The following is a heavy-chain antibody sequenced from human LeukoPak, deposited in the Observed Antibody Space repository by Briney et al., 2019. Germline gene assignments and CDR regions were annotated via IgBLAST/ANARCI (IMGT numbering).Heavy chain of an antibody. CDR3: ATDYGDYEHAFDI. J-gene: IGHJ3*02. CDR1: GYTFTGYY. CDR2: INPNSGGT. V-gene: IGHV1-2*02. Sequence: ASAKVSCKASGYTFTGYYMHWVRQAPGQGLEWMGWINPNSGGTNYAQKFQGRVTMTRDTSISTAYMELSRLRSDDTAVYYCATDYGDYEHAFDIWGQGTMVTVSS. D-gene: IGHD4-17*01.